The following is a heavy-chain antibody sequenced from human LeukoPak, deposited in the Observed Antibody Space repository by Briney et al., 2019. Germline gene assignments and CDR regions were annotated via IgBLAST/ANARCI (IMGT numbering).Heavy chain of an antibody. Sequence: PSETLSLTCTVSGGSISSYHWNWIRQPPGKGLEWIGYIFSTGSTNYNPSLKSRVTTSLDTSKSQFSLRLTSVTAADTAVYYCARRNGSGSYDKFDYWGQGTLVTVSS. CDR2: IFSTGST. D-gene: IGHD3-10*01. V-gene: IGHV4-59*08. CDR1: GGSISSYH. CDR3: ARRNGSGSYDKFDY. J-gene: IGHJ4*02.